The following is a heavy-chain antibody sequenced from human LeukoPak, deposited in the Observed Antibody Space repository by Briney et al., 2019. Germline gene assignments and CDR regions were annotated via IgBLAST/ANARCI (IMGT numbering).Heavy chain of an antibody. CDR3: AKDRGLSLRGPFI. CDR1: GFTVSSNY. CDR2: IYSGGST. J-gene: IGHJ4*02. D-gene: IGHD2-15*01. Sequence: PGGSLRLSCAASGFTVSSNYMSWVRQAPGKGLEWVSVIYSGGSTYYADSVKGRFTISRDNSKNTLYLQMNSLRAEDTAVYYCAKDRGLSLRGPFIWGQGTLVTVSS. V-gene: IGHV3-53*01.